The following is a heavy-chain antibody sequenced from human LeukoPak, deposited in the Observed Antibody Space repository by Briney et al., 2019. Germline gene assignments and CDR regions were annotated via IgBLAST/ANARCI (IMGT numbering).Heavy chain of an antibody. CDR3: ARERYSNYDGDGFDI. V-gene: IGHV3-64*02. CDR1: RFTFSNFA. J-gene: IGHJ3*02. Sequence: GGSLRLSCAASRFTFSNFAMHWVRQAPGKGLEYVSGISGDGGRTYYADSVKGRFTISRDNSKNTLYVQMGGLRDEDTAVNYCARERYSNYDGDGFDIWGQGTMVTVSS. D-gene: IGHD4-11*01. CDR2: ISGDGGRT.